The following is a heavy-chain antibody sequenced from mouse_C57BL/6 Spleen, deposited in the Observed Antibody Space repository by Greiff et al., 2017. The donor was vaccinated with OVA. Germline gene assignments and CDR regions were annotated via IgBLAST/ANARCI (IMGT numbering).Heavy chain of an antibody. CDR2: ISAGGSYT. D-gene: IGHD1-1*01. Sequence: EVLLVESGGGLVKPGGSLKLSCAASGFTFSSYAMSWVRQTPEKRLEWVATISAGGSYTYYPDNVKGRFTISRDNAKNNLYLQMSHLKSEDTAMYYCARGGTTGFAYWGQGTLVTVSA. V-gene: IGHV5-4*01. CDR3: ARGGTTGFAY. J-gene: IGHJ3*01. CDR1: GFTFSSYA.